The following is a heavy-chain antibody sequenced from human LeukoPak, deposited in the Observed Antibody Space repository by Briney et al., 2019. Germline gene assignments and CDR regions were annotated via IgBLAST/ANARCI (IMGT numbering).Heavy chain of an antibody. CDR2: ISGSGGST. V-gene: IGHV3-23*01. Sequence: GGSLRLSCAASGFTFSSYAMNWVRQAPGKGLEWVSGISGSGGSTYYADSVKGRFTISRDNSKNTLYVQMNSLRAEDTAVYYCAKGHYYGSGSLDYWGQGTLVTVSS. D-gene: IGHD3-10*01. CDR3: AKGHYYGSGSLDY. J-gene: IGHJ4*02. CDR1: GFTFSSYA.